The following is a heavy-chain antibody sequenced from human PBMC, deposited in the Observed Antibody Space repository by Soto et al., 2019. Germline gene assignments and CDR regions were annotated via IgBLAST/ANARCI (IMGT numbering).Heavy chain of an antibody. Sequence: QVQLQESGPGLEKSSGTLSLTCTVSGASMTGYYWSWIRQPPGKVLEWIGFIYDSDTTNYNPSLKSRCTISIDTSNNQFSLRLSSVTAADTAVYYCARVSHILVEPNVRGTFDIWGQGTMITVSS. CDR2: IYDSDTT. D-gene: IGHD2-21*01. V-gene: IGHV4-59*01. J-gene: IGHJ3*02. CDR1: GASMTGYY. CDR3: ARVSHILVEPNVRGTFDI.